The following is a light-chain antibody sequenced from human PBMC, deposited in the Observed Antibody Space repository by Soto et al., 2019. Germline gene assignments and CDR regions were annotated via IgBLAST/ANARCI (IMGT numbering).Light chain of an antibody. Sequence: QSVLTQPRSVSGSPGQSVTMSCTGSSSDVGGYNFVSWYRQYPAKAPKLIIYDVSKRPSGVPDRFSGSKSGNTASLTISGLQAEDEADYYCCSYAGTYTLWVFGGGTKVTVL. J-gene: IGLJ3*02. CDR3: CSYAGTYTLWV. V-gene: IGLV2-11*01. CDR2: DVS. CDR1: SSDVGGYNF.